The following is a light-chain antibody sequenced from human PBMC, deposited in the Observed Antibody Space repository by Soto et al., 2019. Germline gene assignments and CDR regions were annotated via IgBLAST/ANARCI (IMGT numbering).Light chain of an antibody. Sequence: DMVMTQSPATLSVSPGERATLSCRASQSVSSNLAWYQQKPGQAPRLLIYDASNRATGIPARFSGSGSGTDFTLTISSLEPEDFAVYYCQQRSNWQITFGQGTRPENK. CDR1: QSVSSN. V-gene: IGKV3D-11*02. CDR2: DAS. J-gene: IGKJ5*01. CDR3: QQRSNWQIT.